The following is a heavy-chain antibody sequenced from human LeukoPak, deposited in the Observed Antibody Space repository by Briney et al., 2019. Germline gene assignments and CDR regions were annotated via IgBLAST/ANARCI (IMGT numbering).Heavy chain of an antibody. CDR3: TRSGYRHPYHFDS. J-gene: IGHJ4*02. CDR1: GFTFSSYS. CDR2: LYTGGGT. Sequence: GGSLRLSCAASGFTFSSYSMNWVRQAPGKGLEWVSVLYTGGGTDHADSVKGRFTISRDNSKNTLSLQMNSLRAEDTAIYYCTRSGYRHPYHFDSWGQGTLVTVSS. D-gene: IGHD3-22*01. V-gene: IGHV3-53*01.